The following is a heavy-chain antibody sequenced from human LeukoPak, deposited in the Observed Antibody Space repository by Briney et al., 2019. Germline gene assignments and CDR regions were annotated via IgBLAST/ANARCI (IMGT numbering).Heavy chain of an antibody. CDR3: AKGRYYDSTGSPIDN. V-gene: IGHV3-7*01. Sequence: GGSLRLSCAASGFTFSSYWMSWVRQAPGKGLEWVANIKQDGSEKYYVDSVKGRFTISRDTSKNTLYLQMNSLRAEDTAIYYCAKGRYYDSTGSPIDNWGQGTLVTVSS. CDR1: GFTFSSYW. D-gene: IGHD3-22*01. J-gene: IGHJ4*02. CDR2: IKQDGSEK.